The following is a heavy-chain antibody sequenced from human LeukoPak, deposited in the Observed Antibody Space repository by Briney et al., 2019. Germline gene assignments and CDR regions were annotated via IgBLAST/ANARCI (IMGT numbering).Heavy chain of an antibody. V-gene: IGHV3-23*01. J-gene: IGHJ4*02. CDR1: RFTFSSYA. CDR3: AKARYSIAAAGNYFDY. Sequence: PGGSLRLSCAASRFTFSSYAMSWVRQAPGKGLEWVSAISGSGGSTYYADSVKSRFTISRDNSKNTLYLQMNSLRAEDTAVYYCAKARYSIAAAGNYFDYWGQGTLVTVSS. D-gene: IGHD6-13*01. CDR2: ISGSGGST.